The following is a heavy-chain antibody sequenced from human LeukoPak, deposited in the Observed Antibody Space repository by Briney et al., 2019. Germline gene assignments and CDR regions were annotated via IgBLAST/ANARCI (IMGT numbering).Heavy chain of an antibody. D-gene: IGHD6-6*01. J-gene: IGHJ6*02. V-gene: IGHV4-39*01. CDR3: ARRGRSIAARYYYYGMDV. Sequence: PSETLSLTCTVSGGSISSSSYYWGWIRQPPGKGLEWIGSIYYSGSTYYNPSLKSRVTISVDTSKNQFSLKLSSVTAADTAVYYCARRGRSIAARYYYYGMDVWGQGTTVTVSS. CDR1: GGSISSSSYY. CDR2: IYYSGST.